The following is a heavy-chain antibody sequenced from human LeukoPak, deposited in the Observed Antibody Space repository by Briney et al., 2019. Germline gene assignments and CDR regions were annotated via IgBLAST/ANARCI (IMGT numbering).Heavy chain of an antibody. CDR2: INPNSGGT. D-gene: IGHD2-2*03. CDR3: ARAGYCSSTSCSPPFDY. Sequence: ASVKVSCTASGYTFTGYYMHWVRQAPGQGLEWMGWINPNSGGTNYAQKFQGWVTMTRDTPISTAYMELSRLRSDDTAVYYCARAGYCSSTSCSPPFDYWGQGTLVTVSS. V-gene: IGHV1-2*04. CDR1: GYTFTGYY. J-gene: IGHJ4*02.